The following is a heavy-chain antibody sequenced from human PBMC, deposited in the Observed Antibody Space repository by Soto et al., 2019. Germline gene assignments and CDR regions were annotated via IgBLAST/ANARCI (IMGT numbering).Heavy chain of an antibody. V-gene: IGHV3-11*01. CDR2: ISSSGSTI. Sequence: GGSLRLSCAASGFTFSDYYMSWIRQAPGKGLEWVSYISSSGSTIYYADSVKGRFTISRDNAKNSLYLQMNSLGAEDTAVYYCGRAPRLEWLSQKGDYWGQGTLVTVSS. CDR3: GRAPRLEWLSQKGDY. CDR1: GFTFSDYY. D-gene: IGHD3-3*01. J-gene: IGHJ4*02.